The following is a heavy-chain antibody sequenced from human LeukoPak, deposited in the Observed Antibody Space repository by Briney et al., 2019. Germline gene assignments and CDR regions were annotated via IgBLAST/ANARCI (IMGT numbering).Heavy chain of an antibody. CDR1: GYSFTTYW. CDR2: IYPGDPNTNT. Sequence: GESLTISCRGFGYSFTTYWIGWVRQVPGKGLEWMGIIYPGDPNTNTRYSPSFQGQVTISVDKSINTAYLQWGSLKASDTAIYYCARHLSLSDTSSCFDFWGRGTLVTVSS. D-gene: IGHD6-13*01. V-gene: IGHV5-51*01. J-gene: IGHJ5*01. CDR3: ARHLSLSDTSSCFDF.